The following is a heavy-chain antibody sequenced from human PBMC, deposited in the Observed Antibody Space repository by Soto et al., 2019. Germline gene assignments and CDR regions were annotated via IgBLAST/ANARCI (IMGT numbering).Heavy chain of an antibody. J-gene: IGHJ4*02. V-gene: IGHV1-2*02. CDR3: ARVPDYGDYLGYFFDS. Sequence: GASVKVSCKTSGYTVAAYYIHWIRQAPGQGLEWMGWINPTSGGTVYAQNFQDRVTMTRDTSTSTAYMELRRLNSDDTAVYYCARVPDYGDYLGYFFDSWGQGTPVTVSS. CDR1: GYTVAAYY. CDR2: INPTSGGT. D-gene: IGHD4-17*01.